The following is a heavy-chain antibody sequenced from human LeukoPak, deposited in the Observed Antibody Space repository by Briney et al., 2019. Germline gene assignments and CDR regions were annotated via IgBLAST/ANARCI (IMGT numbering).Heavy chain of an antibody. J-gene: IGHJ6*03. V-gene: IGHV5-51*01. Sequence: GESLKISCKGSGYSFTSYWIGWVRQMPGKGLEWMGIIDPGDSDTRYSPSFQGQVTISADKSISTAYLQWSSLKASDTAIYYCARRSSSSHPYYYYYMDAWGKGTTVTVSS. CDR2: IDPGDSDT. CDR1: GYSFTSYW. D-gene: IGHD6-6*01. CDR3: ARRSSSSHPYYYYYMDA.